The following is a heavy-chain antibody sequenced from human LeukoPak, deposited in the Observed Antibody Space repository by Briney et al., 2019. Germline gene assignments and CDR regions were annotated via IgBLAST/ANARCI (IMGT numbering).Heavy chain of an antibody. D-gene: IGHD3-10*01. V-gene: IGHV1-18*01. J-gene: IGHJ4*02. CDR3: ARDRAHGTDYFDY. CDR2: ISGYNGNT. Sequence: ASVKVSCKASGYTFSNYGITWVRQAPGQGLEWMGWISGYNGNTNYAQKLQGRVTVTTDTSTSTAYMELRSLRSDDTASYYCARDRAHGTDYFDYWGQGTLVTVSS. CDR1: GYTFSNYG.